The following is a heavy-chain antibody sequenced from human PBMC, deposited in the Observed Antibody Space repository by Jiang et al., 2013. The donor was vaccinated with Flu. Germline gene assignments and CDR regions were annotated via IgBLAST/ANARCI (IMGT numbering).Heavy chain of an antibody. Sequence: KFQGRVTMTRNTSISTAYMELSSLRSEDTAVYYCAREAHYGDYGGGSDVWGQGTTVTVSS. J-gene: IGHJ6*02. V-gene: IGHV1-8*01. D-gene: IGHD4-17*01. CDR3: AREAHYGDYGGGSDV.